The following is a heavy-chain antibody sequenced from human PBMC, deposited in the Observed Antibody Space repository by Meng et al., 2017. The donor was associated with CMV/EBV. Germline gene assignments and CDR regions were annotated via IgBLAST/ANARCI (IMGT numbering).Heavy chain of an antibody. J-gene: IGHJ6*01. CDR3: ARVLEDVVVVVPNYYYGMDV. V-gene: IGHV3-21*01. Sequence: GGSLRLSCAASGFTSSSYSSIWVRQSPGKGLEWVSSISSSSSYTFYIDSVKGRFTISRDNAKNLVYLQMNSLSAEDAAMYYCARVLEDVVVVVPNYYYGMDVWGQGTTVTVSS. D-gene: IGHD2-15*01. CDR2: ISSSSSYT. CDR1: GFTSSSYS.